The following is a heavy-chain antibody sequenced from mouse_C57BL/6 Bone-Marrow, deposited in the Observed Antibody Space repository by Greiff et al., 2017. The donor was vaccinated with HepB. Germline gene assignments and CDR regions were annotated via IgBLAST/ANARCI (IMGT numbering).Heavy chain of an antibody. CDR3: AINSNYVPY. CDR1: GETGTSYG. Sequence: QVKRKKEGEERGKKGEEGKGEGKEEGETGTSYGRHGVKQRPGQGLEWSGRIHPSDSDTNYNQKFKGKATLTVDKSSSTAYMQLSSLTSEDSAVYYCAINSNYVPYWGQGTLVTVSA. J-gene: IGHJ3*01. CDR2: IHPSDSDT. V-gene: IGHV1-74*01. D-gene: IGHD2-5*01.